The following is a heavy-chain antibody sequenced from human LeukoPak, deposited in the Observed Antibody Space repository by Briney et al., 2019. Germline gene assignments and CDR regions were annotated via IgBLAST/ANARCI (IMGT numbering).Heavy chain of an antibody. V-gene: IGHV1-69*06. Sequence: AASVKVSCKASGGTFSSYAISWVRQAPGQGLEWMGGIIPILGTANYAQKFQGRVTITADKSTSTAYMELSSLRSEDTAVYYCASSTYGSGNNWFDPWGQGTLVTVSS. CDR2: IIPILGTA. CDR1: GGTFSSYA. CDR3: ASSTYGSGNNWFDP. D-gene: IGHD3-10*01. J-gene: IGHJ5*02.